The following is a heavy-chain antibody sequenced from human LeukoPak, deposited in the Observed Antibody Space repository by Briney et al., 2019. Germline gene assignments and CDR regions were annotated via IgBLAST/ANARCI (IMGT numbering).Heavy chain of an antibody. D-gene: IGHD4-17*01. CDR3: ARDLAYGDDGL. CDR2: IRSSSSYI. J-gene: IGHJ4*02. Sequence: PGGSLRLSCAASGFTLSNYSMNWVRQAPGKGLEWVAFIRSSSSYIFYADSLKGRFTISRDNAKNSLYLQMNSLRADDTAVYYCARDLAYGDDGLWGQGTLVTVSS. V-gene: IGHV3-21*01. CDR1: GFTLSNYS.